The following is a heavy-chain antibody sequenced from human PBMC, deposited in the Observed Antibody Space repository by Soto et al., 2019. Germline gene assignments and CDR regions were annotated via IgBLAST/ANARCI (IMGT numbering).Heavy chain of an antibody. V-gene: IGHV3-53*01. Sequence: EVQLVESGGGLIQPGGSLRLSCAASGFTVSSKYMTWVRQAPGKGLEWVSVIYGGGTTYYADSVKGRFTISRDNSKNTLYLQVNSLRAKDTAVYYCVQTTGWPGFDFWGQGTLVTVSS. J-gene: IGHJ4*02. D-gene: IGHD6-19*01. CDR1: GFTVSSKY. CDR2: IYGGGTT. CDR3: VQTTGWPGFDF.